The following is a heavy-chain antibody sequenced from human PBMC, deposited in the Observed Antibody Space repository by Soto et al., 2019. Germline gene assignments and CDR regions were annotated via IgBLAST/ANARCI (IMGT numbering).Heavy chain of an antibody. CDR3: AREGKYCSGGSCYSFWDY. J-gene: IGHJ4*02. V-gene: IGHV6-1*01. Sequence: KQSQTLSLTCAISGDSVSSNSAAWTWIRQSPSRGLEWLGRTYYRSKWYNDYAVSVKSRITINPDTSKNQFSLQLNSVTPEDTAVYYCAREGKYCSGGSCYSFWDYWGQGTLVTVSS. CDR2: TYYRSKWYN. D-gene: IGHD2-15*01. CDR1: GDSVSSNSAA.